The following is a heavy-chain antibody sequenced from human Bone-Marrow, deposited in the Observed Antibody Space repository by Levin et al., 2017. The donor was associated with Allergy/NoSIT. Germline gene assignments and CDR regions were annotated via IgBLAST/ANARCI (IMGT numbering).Heavy chain of an antibody. CDR2: ISGSGGST. D-gene: IGHD6-13*01. V-gene: IGHV3-23*01. J-gene: IGHJ6*02. CDR3: AKGGGRAAAGTGGFGYYYYGLDV. Sequence: LSGGSLRLSCAASGFTFSSYAMRWVRLAPGKGLEWVSAISGSGGSTYYADSVKGRFTISRDNSKNTLYLQMNSLRAEDTAIYYCAKGGGRAAAGTGGFGYYYYGLDVWGQGTTVTVSS. CDR1: GFTFSSYA.